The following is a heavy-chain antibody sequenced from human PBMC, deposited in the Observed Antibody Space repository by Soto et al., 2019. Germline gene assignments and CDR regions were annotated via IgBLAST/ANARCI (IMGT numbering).Heavy chain of an antibody. J-gene: IGHJ3*02. CDR2: IGTAGDT. V-gene: IGHV3-13*01. Sequence: GALRLSCAASGFTFSSYDMHWVRQATGKGLEWVSAIGTAGDTYYPGSVKGRFTISRENAKNSLYLQMNSLRAEDTAVYYCARDAMLDDAFDIWGQGTMVTVSS. CDR1: GFTFSSYD. CDR3: ARDAMLDDAFDI. D-gene: IGHD2-8*01.